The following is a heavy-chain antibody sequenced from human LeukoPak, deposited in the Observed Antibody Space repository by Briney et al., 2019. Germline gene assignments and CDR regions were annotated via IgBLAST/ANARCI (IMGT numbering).Heavy chain of an antibody. D-gene: IGHD3-22*01. J-gene: IGHJ4*02. CDR1: RFTFSSYA. CDR2: ISGSGGST. V-gene: IGHV3-23*01. Sequence: GGSLRLSCAASRFTFSSYAMSWVRQAPGKGLEWVSAISGSGGSTYYADSVKGRFTISRDNSKNTLYLQMNSLRAEDTAVYYCARDSTYYLRYGYFDSWGQGILVTVSS. CDR3: ARDSTYYLRYGYFDS.